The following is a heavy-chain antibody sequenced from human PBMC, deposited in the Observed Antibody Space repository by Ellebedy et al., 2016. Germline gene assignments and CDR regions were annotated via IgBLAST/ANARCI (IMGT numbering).Heavy chain of an antibody. CDR2: INHSGST. V-gene: IGHV4-39*07. J-gene: IGHJ4*02. Sequence: SETLSLXXTVSGGSISSSSYYWSWIRQPPGKGLEWIGEINHSGSTNYNPSLKSRVTISVDTSKNQFSLKLSSVTAADTAVYYCARGRGIAVAGIHYWGQGTLVTVSS. CDR3: ARGRGIAVAGIHY. D-gene: IGHD6-19*01. CDR1: GGSISSSSYY.